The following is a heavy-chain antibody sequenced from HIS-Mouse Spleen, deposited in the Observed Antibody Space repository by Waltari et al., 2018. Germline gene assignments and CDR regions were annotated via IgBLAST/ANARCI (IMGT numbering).Heavy chain of an antibody. CDR3: AKDKHHAFDY. Sequence: QVQLVESGGGVVQPGRSLRPSWSASGVTFSSCGMHWVRQAPGKGLEWVAVISYDGSNKYYADSVKGRFTISRDNSKNTLYLQMNSLRAEDTAVYYCAKDKHHAFDYWGQGTLVTVSS. CDR2: ISYDGSNK. V-gene: IGHV3-30*18. J-gene: IGHJ4*02. CDR1: GVTFSSCG.